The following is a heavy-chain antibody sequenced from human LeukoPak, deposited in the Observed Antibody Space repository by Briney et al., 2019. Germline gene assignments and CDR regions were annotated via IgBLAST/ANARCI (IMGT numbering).Heavy chain of an antibody. D-gene: IGHD3-22*01. CDR2: INHSGST. V-gene: IGHV4-34*01. CDR1: GGSFSGYY. J-gene: IGHJ4*02. CDR3: AREAAEDSSGHPYRYFDY. Sequence: PSETLSLTCAVYGGSFSGYYWSWIRQPPGKGLEWIGEINHSGSTNYNPSLKSRVTISVDTSKNQFSLKLSSVTAADTAVYYCAREAAEDSSGHPYRYFDYWGQGTLVTVSS.